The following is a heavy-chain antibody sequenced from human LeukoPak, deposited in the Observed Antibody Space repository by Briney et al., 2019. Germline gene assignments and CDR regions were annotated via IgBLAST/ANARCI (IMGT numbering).Heavy chain of an antibody. CDR2: INHSGST. V-gene: IGHV4-34*01. CDR1: SGSTSSYY. CDR3: ARGPGIAVAGPLTYFDY. D-gene: IGHD6-19*01. Sequence: SETLSLTCTVSSGSTSSYYWSWIRQPPGKGLEWIGEINHSGSTNYNPSLKSRVTISVDTSKNQFSLKLSSVTAADTAVYYCARGPGIAVAGPLTYFDYWGQGTLVTVSS. J-gene: IGHJ4*02.